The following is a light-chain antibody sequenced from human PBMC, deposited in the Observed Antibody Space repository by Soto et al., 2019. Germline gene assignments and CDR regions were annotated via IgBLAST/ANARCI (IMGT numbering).Light chain of an antibody. J-gene: IGKJ4*01. V-gene: IGKV1-39*01. CDR1: QNIATY. CDR3: QQSYNTPLT. Sequence: DIQMTQSPSSRSASVGDRVTITCRASQNIATYLNWYQQTPGKAPKLLIYTASTLQSGVPSRFSGSGSGTDFTLTISSLQPEDFATFYCQQSYNTPLTFGGGTKVDIK. CDR2: TAS.